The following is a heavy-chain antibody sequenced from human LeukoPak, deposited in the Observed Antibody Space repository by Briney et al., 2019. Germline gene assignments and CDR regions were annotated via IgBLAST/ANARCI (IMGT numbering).Heavy chain of an antibody. V-gene: IGHV3-30*03. Sequence: GGSLRLSCAASGFTVSSNYMSWVRQAPGKGLEWVAVISYDGSNKYYADSVKGRFTISRDNSKNTLYLQMNSLRAEDTAVYYCARDPTTTVTNPYYYYYMDVWGKGTTVTVSS. CDR3: ARDPTTTVTNPYYYYYMDV. J-gene: IGHJ6*03. D-gene: IGHD4-17*01. CDR2: ISYDGSNK. CDR1: GFTVSSNY.